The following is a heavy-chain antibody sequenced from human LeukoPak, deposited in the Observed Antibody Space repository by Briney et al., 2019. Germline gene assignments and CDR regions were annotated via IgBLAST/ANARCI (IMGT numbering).Heavy chain of an antibody. CDR3: ARDYGNDAFDI. J-gene: IGHJ3*02. CDR2: IYYSGST. V-gene: IGHV4-59*01. CDR1: GGSISSYY. D-gene: IGHD4-17*01. Sequence: PSETLSLTCTVSGGSISSYYWSWIRQPPGKGLEWIGYIYYSGSTNYNPSLKSRVTISVDTSKNQFSLKLSSVTAADTAVYYCARDYGNDAFDIWGQGTMVTVSS.